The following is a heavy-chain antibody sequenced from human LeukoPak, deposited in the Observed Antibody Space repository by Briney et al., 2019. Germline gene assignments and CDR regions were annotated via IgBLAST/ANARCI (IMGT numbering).Heavy chain of an antibody. V-gene: IGHV3-33*01. CDR3: ARGLYKNGWYYFDY. J-gene: IGHJ4*02. CDR1: GFTFSSYG. CDR2: LSYDGSNK. D-gene: IGHD6-19*01. Sequence: PGGSLRLSCAASGFTFSSYGMHWVRQAPGKGLEWVAFLSYDGSNKFYADSVKGRFTISRDNSENTLYLQMNSLKAEDTAVYYCARGLYKNGWYYFDYWGQGTLVTVSS.